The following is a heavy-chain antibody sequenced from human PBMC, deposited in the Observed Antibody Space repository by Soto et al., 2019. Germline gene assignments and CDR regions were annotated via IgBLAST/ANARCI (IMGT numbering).Heavy chain of an antibody. J-gene: IGHJ4*02. Sequence: GVLKLSCAASGFTFSNYAMSLVRQAPGKGLEWVSTVNGGADTTYYADSVKGRFTISRDNSKNTLYLQINSLRAEDTAVYYCAKAPYNSGWDYFFDYWGQGTLVTVSS. D-gene: IGHD6-19*01. V-gene: IGHV3-23*01. CDR1: GFTFSNYA. CDR2: VNGGADTT. CDR3: AKAPYNSGWDYFFDY.